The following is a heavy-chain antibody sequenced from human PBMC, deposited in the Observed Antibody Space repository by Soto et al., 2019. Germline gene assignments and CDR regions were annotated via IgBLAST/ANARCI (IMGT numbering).Heavy chain of an antibody. D-gene: IGHD5-18*01. CDR1: GLTFINYN. Sequence: QVQLVESGGGVVQPGRSLRLSCAASGLTFINYNMHWVRQAPGKGLEWVAVISYDGSITKYADSVKGRFTISRDNSKNTLFLQMNGLRAEDTAMYYCASDPESRSGPTYGYGYWGQGILVIVSS. J-gene: IGHJ4*01. CDR2: ISYDGSIT. CDR3: ASDPESRSGPTYGYGY. V-gene: IGHV3-30*04.